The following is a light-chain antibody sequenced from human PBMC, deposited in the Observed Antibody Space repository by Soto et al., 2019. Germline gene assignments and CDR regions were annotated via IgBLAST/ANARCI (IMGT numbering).Light chain of an antibody. J-gene: IGLJ1*01. CDR1: SSNIGAGYD. CDR3: QSYDSSLSVLYV. Sequence: QPVLTQPPSVSGAPGQRVSISCTGSSSNIGAGYDVHWFQQLPGTAPKLLIYGSSNRPSGVPDRFSGSKSGTSASLAITGLQAEDEADYYCQSYDSSLSVLYVFGTGTKVTVL. CDR2: GSS. V-gene: IGLV1-40*01.